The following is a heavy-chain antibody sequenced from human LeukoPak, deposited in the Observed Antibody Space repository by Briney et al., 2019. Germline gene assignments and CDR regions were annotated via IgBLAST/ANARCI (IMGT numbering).Heavy chain of an antibody. CDR1: GGSISSYY. D-gene: IGHD4-17*01. Sequence: PSETLSLTCTVSGGSISSYYWSWLRQPPGKGLEWIGDIYYSGSTNYNPSLKSRVTMSVDTSKKQFSLKLSSVTAADTAVYFCARGPTVNNYYYGMDVWGQGTTVTVSS. CDR3: ARGPTVNNYYYGMDV. V-gene: IGHV4-59*01. CDR2: IYYSGST. J-gene: IGHJ6*02.